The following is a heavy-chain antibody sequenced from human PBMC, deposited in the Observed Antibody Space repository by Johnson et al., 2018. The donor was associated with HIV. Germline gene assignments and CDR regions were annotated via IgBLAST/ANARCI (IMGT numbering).Heavy chain of an antibody. CDR1: GFTFSSYA. CDR3: AKGRIAVPDAFDI. Sequence: VQVVESGGGVVQPGRSLRLSCAASGFTFSSYAMHWVRQAPGKGLEWVAVISYDGSNKYYADSVKGRFSISSDNSKNTLYLQMNSLRAEDTAVYYCAKGRIAVPDAFDIWGQGTMVTVSS. J-gene: IGHJ3*02. D-gene: IGHD6-19*01. V-gene: IGHV3-30*04. CDR2: ISYDGSNK.